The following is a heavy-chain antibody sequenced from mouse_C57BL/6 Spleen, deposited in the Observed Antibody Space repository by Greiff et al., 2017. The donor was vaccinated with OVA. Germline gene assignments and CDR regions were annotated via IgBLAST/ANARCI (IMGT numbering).Heavy chain of an antibody. V-gene: IGHV7-1*01. Sequence: EVMLVESGGGLVQSGRSLRLSCATSGFTFSDFYMEWVRQAPGKGLEWIAASRNKANVYTTEYSASVKGRFIVSRDTSQSILYLQMNALRAEDTAIYYCARDDGYSYAMDYWGQGTSVTVSS. J-gene: IGHJ4*01. CDR1: GFTFSDFY. CDR3: ARDDGYSYAMDY. D-gene: IGHD2-3*01. CDR2: SRNKANVYTT.